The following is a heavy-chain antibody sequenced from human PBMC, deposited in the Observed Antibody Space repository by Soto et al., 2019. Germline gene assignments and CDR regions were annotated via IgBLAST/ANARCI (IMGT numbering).Heavy chain of an antibody. CDR1: GGSISSGGYS. D-gene: IGHD3-22*01. Sequence: PSETLPLTCAVSGGSISSGGYSWSWIRQPPGKGLEWIGYIYHSGSTYYNPSLKSRVTISVDRSKNQFSLKLSSVTAADTAVYYCARVGGYYDSSGYQAEYFQHWGQGTLVTVSS. J-gene: IGHJ1*01. CDR3: ARVGGYYDSSGYQAEYFQH. V-gene: IGHV4-30-2*01. CDR2: IYHSGST.